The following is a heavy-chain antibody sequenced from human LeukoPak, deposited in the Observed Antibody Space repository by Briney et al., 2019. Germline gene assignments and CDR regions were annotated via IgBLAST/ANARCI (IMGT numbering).Heavy chain of an antibody. Sequence: GGSLRLSCAASGFTFSGSDMHWVRQASGKGLEWVGRIRSKADSYATAYAASVTGRFTIYRDDSKNTAYLKMNSLKTEDTAVYYCTRLGTVIVALDYWGQGTLVTVSS. CDR3: TRLGTVIVALDY. J-gene: IGHJ4*02. CDR2: IRSKADSYAT. CDR1: GFTFSGSD. V-gene: IGHV3-73*01. D-gene: IGHD3-22*01.